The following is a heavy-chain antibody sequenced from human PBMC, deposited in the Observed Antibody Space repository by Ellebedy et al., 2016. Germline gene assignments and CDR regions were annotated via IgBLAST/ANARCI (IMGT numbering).Heavy chain of an antibody. CDR1: GGSVSSDY. CDR3: ARLGVQGGPLRGGYYYHSMDV. V-gene: IGHV4-59*02. CDR2: VFHTGTT. J-gene: IGHJ6*02. Sequence: SETLSLTCNVSGGSVSSDYWNWIRRPPGKGLEWIGYVFHTGTTNYNPSLKSRLIISVDTSKNQFSVRLNSVTAADTAVYYCARLGVQGGPLRGGYYYHSMDVWGRGTTVAVSS. D-gene: IGHD3-16*01.